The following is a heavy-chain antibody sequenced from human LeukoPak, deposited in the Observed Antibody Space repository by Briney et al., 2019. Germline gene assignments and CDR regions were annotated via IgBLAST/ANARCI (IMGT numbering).Heavy chain of an antibody. CDR2: IHGGGQST. Sequence: PGGSLRLSCVASGFTFRSYSMNWVRQAPGQGLEWVSSIHGGGQSTYYPDSVKGRFTISRDNSKNTLYLQMSALRAEDTAVYYCAKGINIGSCYYFDYWGQGSLVTVSS. CDR1: GFTFRSYS. CDR3: AKGINIGSCYYFDY. D-gene: IGHD6-6*01. J-gene: IGHJ4*02. V-gene: IGHV3-23*01.